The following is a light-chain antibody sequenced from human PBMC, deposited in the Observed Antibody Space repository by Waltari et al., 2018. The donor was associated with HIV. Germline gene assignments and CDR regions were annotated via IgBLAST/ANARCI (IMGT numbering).Light chain of an antibody. CDR1: TSHIGQNT. CDR3: AAWDDSLNGVV. J-gene: IGLJ2*01. Sequence: QSVLTQPPSASGTPGQGVTISCSCSTSHIGQNTVNWYQQLPGTAPKLLIYSNDKRPSGVPDRFSGSKSGTSASLAISGLQSEDDTDYYCAAWDDSLNGVVFGGGTTLTVL. CDR2: SND. V-gene: IGLV1-44*01.